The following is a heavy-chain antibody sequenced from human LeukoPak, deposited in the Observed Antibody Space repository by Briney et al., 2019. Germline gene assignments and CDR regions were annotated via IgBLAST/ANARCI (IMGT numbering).Heavy chain of an antibody. CDR1: GFIFGDYA. V-gene: IGHV3-9*01. CDR2: ITWNSDIK. Sequence: GGSLRLSCAASGFIFGDYAMHWVRQAPGKGLEWVSGITWNSDIKAYADAVKGRFTVSRDNAKNSLYLQMNSLRSDDTALYYCARAPISGSYSQYFYMDVWGKGTTVTISS. D-gene: IGHD3-10*01. J-gene: IGHJ6*03. CDR3: ARAPISGSYSQYFYMDV.